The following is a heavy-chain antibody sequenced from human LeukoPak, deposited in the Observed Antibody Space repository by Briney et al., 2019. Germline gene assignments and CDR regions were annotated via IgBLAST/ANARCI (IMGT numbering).Heavy chain of an antibody. Sequence: SETLSLTCTVSGYSISSGYYWGWIRQPPGKGLEWIGSIYHSRSTYYNPSLKSRVTISVDTSKNQFSLKLSSVTAADTAVYYCASPGYCSSTSCYYYYMDVWGKGTTVTVSS. CDR2: IYHSRST. V-gene: IGHV4-38-2*02. CDR1: GYSISSGYY. J-gene: IGHJ6*03. CDR3: ASPGYCSSTSCYYYYMDV. D-gene: IGHD2-2*01.